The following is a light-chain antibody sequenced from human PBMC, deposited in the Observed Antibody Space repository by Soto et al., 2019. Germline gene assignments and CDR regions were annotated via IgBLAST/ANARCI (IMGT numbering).Light chain of an antibody. Sequence: QSALTQPASVSGSHLQSITISCTGTSSDVGGYNYVSWYQQHPGKAPKLMIYDVTNRPSGVSNRFSGSKSGNTASLTISGLQAEDEADYYCGSYTSSSTYVFGTGTKVTVL. CDR3: GSYTSSSTYV. J-gene: IGLJ1*01. CDR1: SSDVGGYNY. V-gene: IGLV2-14*01. CDR2: DVT.